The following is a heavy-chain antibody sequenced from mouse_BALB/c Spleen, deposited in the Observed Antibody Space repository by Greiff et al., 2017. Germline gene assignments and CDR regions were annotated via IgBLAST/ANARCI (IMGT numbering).Heavy chain of an antibody. CDR3: APSDYYAMDY. J-gene: IGHJ4*01. Sequence: EVMLVESGGGLVKPGGSLKLSCAASGFSFSSYAMYWVRQTQGKRLEWVASIGSGGSTYYPDSVKGRFTISRVNARNILYLHMSSLRSEDTAMYYCAPSDYYAMDYWGQGTSVTVSS. V-gene: IGHV5-6-5*01. CDR1: GFSFSSYA. CDR2: IGSGGST.